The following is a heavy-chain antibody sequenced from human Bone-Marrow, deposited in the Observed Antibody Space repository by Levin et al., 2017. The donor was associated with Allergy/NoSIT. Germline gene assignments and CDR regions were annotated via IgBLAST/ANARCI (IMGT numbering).Heavy chain of an antibody. J-gene: IGHJ4*02. V-gene: IGHV3-23*01. D-gene: IGHD1-14*01. CDR1: GFSISAHV. Sequence: GASVKVSCAASGFSISAHVVSWVRQAPGKGLEWVSAINSDSTATHYADSVKGRFTISRDNSRNSVSLQMDSLRDEDTAVFYCAITGTSLPAFDHWGQGALVTVSS. CDR2: INSDSTAT. CDR3: AITGTSLPAFDH.